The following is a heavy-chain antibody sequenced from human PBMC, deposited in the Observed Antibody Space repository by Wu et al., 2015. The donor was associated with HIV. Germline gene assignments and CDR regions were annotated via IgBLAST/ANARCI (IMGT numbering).Heavy chain of an antibody. J-gene: IGHJ4*02. CDR3: VTTLVLRYCFLLWTLYY. V-gene: IGHV1-2*02. D-gene: IGHD3-9*01. Sequence: QVQLVQSGAEVKKPGASVKVSCKTSGYTFADYFIHWVRQAPGQGLEYLGWINPKSGATQYVENFQARITMTADTSITTAYMELSRLTSDDTARRIIVTTLVLRYCFLLWTLYYWGRGSPDHRLL. CDR2: INPKSGAT. CDR1: GYTFADYF.